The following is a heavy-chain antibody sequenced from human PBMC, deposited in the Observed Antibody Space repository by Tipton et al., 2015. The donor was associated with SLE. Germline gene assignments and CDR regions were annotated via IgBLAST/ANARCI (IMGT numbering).Heavy chain of an antibody. Sequence: TLSLTCTVSGGSISSHYWSWIRQPPGKGLEWIGCIYYSGSTNYNPSLKSRVTISVDTSKNQFSLKLSSVTAADTAVYYCARDGTVTGDGMDVWGQGTTVTVSS. D-gene: IGHD4-17*01. CDR2: IYYSGST. V-gene: IGHV4-59*11. CDR1: GGSISSHY. CDR3: ARDGTVTGDGMDV. J-gene: IGHJ6*02.